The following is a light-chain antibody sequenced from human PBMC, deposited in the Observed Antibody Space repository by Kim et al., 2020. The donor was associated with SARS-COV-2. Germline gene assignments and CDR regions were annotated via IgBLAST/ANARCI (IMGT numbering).Light chain of an antibody. CDR2: GNY. V-gene: IGLV1-40*01. J-gene: IGLJ2*01. CDR3: QSFNSRLTGWA. CDR1: SSDVGAGYT. Sequence: VHTPGSWISSDVGAGYTVHWYNQLPGTAPNLLFYGNYVRTAGVPDRFSGSNSGSSASLTITGLVAEDEDEYYCQSFNSRLTGWAFGGGTELSVL.